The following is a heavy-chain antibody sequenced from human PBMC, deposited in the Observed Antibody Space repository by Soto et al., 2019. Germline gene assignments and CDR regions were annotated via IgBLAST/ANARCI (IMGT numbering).Heavy chain of an antibody. D-gene: IGHD3-16*02. V-gene: IGHV1-58*01. CDR2: IVVGNSNT. CDR1: GFTFSSSA. CDR3: ARVPAMGGVISHWFDP. Sequence: SVKVSCKASGFTFSSSAVHWVRQARGHRLEWIGWIVVGNSNTNYARGLQERVTITRDMSTSTAYMELSGLRSEDTAVYFCARVPAMGGVISHWFDPWGPGTLVTVSS. J-gene: IGHJ5*02.